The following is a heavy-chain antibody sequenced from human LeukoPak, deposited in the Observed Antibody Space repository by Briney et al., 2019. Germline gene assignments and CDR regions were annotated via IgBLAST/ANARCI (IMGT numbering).Heavy chain of an antibody. CDR3: ARVKAAAFAFDI. CDR1: GFTFSDYG. Sequence: GGSLRLSCAASGFTFSDYGMHWVRQAPGKGLEWVAFIRNDGSYEYYPDSVKGRFTISRDNSRNALFLQMNSLRAEDTAVYYCARVKAAAFAFDIWGQGTMVTVSS. V-gene: IGHV3-30*02. J-gene: IGHJ3*02. D-gene: IGHD6-13*01. CDR2: IRNDGSYE.